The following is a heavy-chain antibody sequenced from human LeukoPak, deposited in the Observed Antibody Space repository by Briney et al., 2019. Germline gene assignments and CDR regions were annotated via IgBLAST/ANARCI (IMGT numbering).Heavy chain of an antibody. CDR1: GFTFSDYY. CDR2: ISSSGSTK. D-gene: IGHD3-22*01. V-gene: IGHV3-11*01. CDR3: ARGGYYDSRGYYPNDY. J-gene: IGHJ4*02. Sequence: GGSLRLSCAASGFTFSDYYMSWIRQAPGKGLEWVSYISSSGSTKYYADSVRGRFTISRDNAKNSLYLQMNSLRAEDTAVYYCARGGYYDSRGYYPNDYWGQGTLVTVSS.